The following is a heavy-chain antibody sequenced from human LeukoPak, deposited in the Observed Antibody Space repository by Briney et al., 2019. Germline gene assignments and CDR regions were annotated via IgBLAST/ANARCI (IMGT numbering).Heavy chain of an antibody. CDR3: ARGYSSSRMNFDY. Sequence: GASVKVSCKASGYTFTGYYMHWVRQAPGQGLEWMGWINPNSGGTNYAQKFQGRVTMTRDTSISTAYMELSRLRSDDTAVYYCARGYSSSRMNFDYWGQGTLVTVSS. V-gene: IGHV1-2*02. CDR2: INPNSGGT. CDR1: GYTFTGYY. D-gene: IGHD6-13*01. J-gene: IGHJ4*02.